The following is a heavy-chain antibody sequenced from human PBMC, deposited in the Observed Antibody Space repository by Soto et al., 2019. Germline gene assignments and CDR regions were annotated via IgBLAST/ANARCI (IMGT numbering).Heavy chain of an antibody. CDR1: GYTFTSYY. CDR3: ARGRVLYYLHYYYYYGMDV. CDR2: INPSGGST. V-gene: IGHV1-46*01. Sequence: ASVKVSCKASGYTFTSYYMHWVRQAPGQGLEWMGIINPSGGSTSYAQKFQGRVTMTRDTSTSTVYMELSSLRSEDTAVFYCARGRVLYYLHYYYYYGMDVWGQGTTVTVSS. J-gene: IGHJ6*02. D-gene: IGHD2-8*01.